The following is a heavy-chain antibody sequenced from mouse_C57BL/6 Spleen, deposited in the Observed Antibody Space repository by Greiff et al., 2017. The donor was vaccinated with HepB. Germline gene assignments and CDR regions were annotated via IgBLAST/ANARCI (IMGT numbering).Heavy chain of an antibody. Sequence: QVQLKESGAELVRPGTSVKMSCKASGYTFTNYWIGWAKQRPGHGLEWIGDIYPGGGYTNYNEKFKGKATLTADKSSSTAYMQFSSLTSEDSAIYYCARGSSGFDYWGQGTTLTVSS. J-gene: IGHJ2*01. CDR3: ARGSSGFDY. CDR2: IYPGGGYT. CDR1: GYTFTNYW. V-gene: IGHV1-63*01. D-gene: IGHD3-2*02.